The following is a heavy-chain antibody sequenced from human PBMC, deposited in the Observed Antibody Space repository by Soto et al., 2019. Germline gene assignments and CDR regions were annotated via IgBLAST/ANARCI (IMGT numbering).Heavy chain of an antibody. CDR2: IIPIFGTA. J-gene: IGHJ4*02. Sequence: QVQLVQSGAEVKKPGSSVKVSCKASGGTFSSYAISWVRQAPGQGLEWMGGIIPIFGTANYAQKFQGRVTTTADESASTAYMELSSLRSEDTAVYYCARVRVRFLEWLGSEGWGQGTLVTVSS. CDR1: GGTFSSYA. CDR3: ARVRVRFLEWLGSEG. D-gene: IGHD3-3*01. V-gene: IGHV1-69*12.